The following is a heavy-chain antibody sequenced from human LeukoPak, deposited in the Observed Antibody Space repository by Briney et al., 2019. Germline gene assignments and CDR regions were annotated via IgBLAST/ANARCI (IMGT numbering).Heavy chain of an antibody. CDR1: GFTFRSYG. V-gene: IGHV3-30*03. CDR2: ISDDGSNI. Sequence: PGRSLGLSCAASGFTFRSYGMHWVRQAPGKGLEWVALISDDGSNIYYADSVKGRFTISRDSSKNTLSLQMSSLRVEDTAVYYCARDNKRFSCDYWGQGTLVTVSS. CDR3: ARDNKRFSCDY. J-gene: IGHJ4*02. D-gene: IGHD2/OR15-2a*01.